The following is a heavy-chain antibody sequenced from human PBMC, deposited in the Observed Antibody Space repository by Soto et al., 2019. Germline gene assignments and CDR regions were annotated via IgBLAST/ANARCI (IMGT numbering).Heavy chain of an antibody. V-gene: IGHV3-23*01. D-gene: IGHD1-20*01. CDR3: ATVHNTSRSFDY. CDR2: TGATGRTT. J-gene: IGHJ4*02. CDR1: GFTFNIYA. Sequence: GGSLRLSCAASGFTFNIYAMTWVRQAPGKGLEWASTTGATGRTTYYADSVKGRFTVSRDNSKNTLDLQMSNLRAEDTAVYYCATVHNTSRSFDYWGQGTLVTVS.